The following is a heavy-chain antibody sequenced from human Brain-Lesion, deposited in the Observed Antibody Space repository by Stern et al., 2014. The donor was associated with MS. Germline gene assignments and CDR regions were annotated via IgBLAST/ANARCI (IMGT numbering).Heavy chain of an antibody. CDR2: IFNSGSP. CDR1: GGSISSGGYY. J-gene: IGHJ6*02. Sequence: VQLVESGPGLVKPSQTLSLSCTVSGGSISSGGYYWSWIRQPAGKGLEWIGRIFNSGSPSYQPPPKSRVTISIDTSKTQFSLRLNSMTAADTAVYYCARGRVVPGFQYYATDVWGQGTTVIVSS. V-gene: IGHV4-61*02. CDR3: ARGRVVPGFQYYATDV. D-gene: IGHD2-2*01.